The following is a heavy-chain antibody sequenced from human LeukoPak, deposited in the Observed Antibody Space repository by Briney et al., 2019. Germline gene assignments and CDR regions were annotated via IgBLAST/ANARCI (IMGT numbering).Heavy chain of an antibody. CDR1: GGSISSYY. Sequence: SETLSLTCTVSGGSISSYYWSWIRQPPGKGLEWIGYIYYSGSTNYNPSLKSRVTISVDTSKNQFSLKLSSVTAADTAVYYCARDVLLWFGEQERDGTDVWGQGTTVTVSS. J-gene: IGHJ6*02. D-gene: IGHD3-10*01. V-gene: IGHV4-59*01. CDR2: IYYSGST. CDR3: ARDVLLWFGEQERDGTDV.